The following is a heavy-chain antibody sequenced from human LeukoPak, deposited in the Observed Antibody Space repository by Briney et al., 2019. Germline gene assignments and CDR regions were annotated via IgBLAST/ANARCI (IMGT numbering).Heavy chain of an antibody. CDR3: ARDGILGDYCSSTSCHDAFDI. V-gene: IGHV1-69*01. Sequence: GSSVKVSCKASGGTFSSYAISWVRQAPGQGLEWMGGIIPIFGTADYAQKFQGRVTITADESTSTAYMELSSLRSEDTAVYYCARDGILGDYCSSTSCHDAFDIWGQGTMVTVSS. CDR1: GGTFSSYA. J-gene: IGHJ3*02. D-gene: IGHD2-2*01. CDR2: IIPIFGTA.